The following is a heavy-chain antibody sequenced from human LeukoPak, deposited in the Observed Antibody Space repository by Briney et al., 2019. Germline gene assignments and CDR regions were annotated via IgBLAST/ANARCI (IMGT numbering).Heavy chain of an antibody. CDR3: TRDLDGSGSYNWFDP. V-gene: IGHV3-74*01. Sequence: GGSLRLSRAASGFTFSDYWMHWVRQGSGKELVWVSRINSDGSTTSSADSVKGRFTISRDNAKNTLYLQMNSLRAEDTTVYYCTRDLDGSGSYNWFDPWGQGTQVTVSS. CDR1: GFTFSDYW. D-gene: IGHD3-10*01. J-gene: IGHJ5*02. CDR2: INSDGSTT.